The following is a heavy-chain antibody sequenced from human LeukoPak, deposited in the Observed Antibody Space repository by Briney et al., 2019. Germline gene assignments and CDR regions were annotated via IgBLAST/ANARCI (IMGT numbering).Heavy chain of an antibody. V-gene: IGHV4-30-4*01. CDR1: GGSISSGDYY. CDR3: ASYGSGSYFDY. Sequence: SETLSLTCTVSGGSISSGDYYWSWIRQPPGKGLEWIGYIYYSGSTYYNPSLKSRVTISVDTSKNQLSLKLSSVTAADTAVYYCASYGSGSYFDYWGQGTLVTVSS. D-gene: IGHD3-10*01. CDR2: IYYSGST. J-gene: IGHJ4*02.